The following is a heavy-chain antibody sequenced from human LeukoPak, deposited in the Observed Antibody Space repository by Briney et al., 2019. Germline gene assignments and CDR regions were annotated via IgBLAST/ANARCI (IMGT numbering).Heavy chain of an antibody. CDR1: GDSISSYY. Sequence: SETLSLTCTVSGDSISSYYWNWIRQPPEKGLEWIGYISYSGSTNYNPPLKSRVTISVDTSKNQFSLKLSSVTAADTAVYYCARGQSKAAAPSDYWGQGTLVTVSS. J-gene: IGHJ4*02. D-gene: IGHD6-13*01. V-gene: IGHV4-59*01. CDR3: ARGQSKAAAPSDY. CDR2: ISYSGST.